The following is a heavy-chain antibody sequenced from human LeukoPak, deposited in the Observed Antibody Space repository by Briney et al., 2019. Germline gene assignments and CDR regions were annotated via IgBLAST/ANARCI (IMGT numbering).Heavy chain of an antibody. Sequence: GASVKVSCKASGGTFSSYAISWVRQAPGQGLEWMGGIIPIFGTANYAQKFQGRVTITADESTSTAYMELSSLRSEDTAVYYCASYTYYYDSSGPFDPWGQGTLVTVSS. CDR2: IIPIFGTA. V-gene: IGHV1-69*13. J-gene: IGHJ5*02. CDR3: ASYTYYYDSSGPFDP. D-gene: IGHD3-22*01. CDR1: GGTFSSYA.